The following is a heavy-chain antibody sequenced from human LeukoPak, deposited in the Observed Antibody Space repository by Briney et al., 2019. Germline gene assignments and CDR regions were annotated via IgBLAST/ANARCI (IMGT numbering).Heavy chain of an antibody. CDR2: IIPIFGTA. D-gene: IGHD6-13*01. CDR3: AREAAAAARDAFDI. V-gene: IGHV1-69*13. Sequence: ASVKVSCKASGGTFSSYAISWVRQAPGQGLEWMGGIIPIFGTANYAQKFQGSVTITADESTSTAYMELSSLRSEDTAVYYCAREAAAAARDAFDIWGQGTMVTVSS. CDR1: GGTFSSYA. J-gene: IGHJ3*02.